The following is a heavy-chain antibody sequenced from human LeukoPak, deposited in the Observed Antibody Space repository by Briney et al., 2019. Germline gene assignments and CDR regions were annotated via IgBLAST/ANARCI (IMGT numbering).Heavy chain of an antibody. D-gene: IGHD3-16*01. V-gene: IGHV4-39*01. CDR3: ARHPRGYYYYMDV. CDR1: GGSISSSSYY. J-gene: IGHJ6*03. Sequence: NSSETLSLTCTVSGGSISSSSYYWGWIRQPPGKGLEWIGSIYYSGSTYYNPSLKSRVTISVDTSKNQFSLKLSSVTAADTAVYYCARHPRGYYYYMDVWGKGTTVTISS. CDR2: IYYSGST.